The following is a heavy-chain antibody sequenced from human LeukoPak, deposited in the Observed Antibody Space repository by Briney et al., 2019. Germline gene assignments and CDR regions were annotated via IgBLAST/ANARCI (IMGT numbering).Heavy chain of an antibody. CDR3: ARVPLVRYGLVAAAWFDP. D-gene: IGHD2-15*01. CDR1: GGSISSYY. V-gene: IGHV4-4*07. CDR2: IYTSGST. Sequence: KASETLSLTCTVSGGSISSYYWGWIRQPAGKGLEWIGRIYTSGSTNYNPSLKSRVTMSVDTSKNQFSLKLSSVTAADTAVYYCARVPLVRYGLVAAAWFDPWGQGTLVTVSS. J-gene: IGHJ5*02.